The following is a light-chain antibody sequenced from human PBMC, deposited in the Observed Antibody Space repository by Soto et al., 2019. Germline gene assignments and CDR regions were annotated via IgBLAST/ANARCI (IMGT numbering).Light chain of an antibody. CDR1: SSDVGGHNH. CDR2: EVS. J-gene: IGLJ2*01. V-gene: IGLV2-8*01. Sequence: QSALTQPPSASGSPGQLVTISCTGSSSDVGGHNHVSWYQQHPGKAPKLMIYEVSKRPSGVPGRFSGSKSVNTASLTVTGLQAEDEADYYCSSYAGNMNLIFGGGTKVTVL. CDR3: SSYAGNMNLI.